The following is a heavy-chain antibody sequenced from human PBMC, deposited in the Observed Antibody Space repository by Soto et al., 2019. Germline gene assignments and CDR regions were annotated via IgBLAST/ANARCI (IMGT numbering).Heavy chain of an antibody. Sequence: ASVKVSCKASGYTFTNFYIHWVRQAPGQGLEWVGIINPSGGATNYARKFRGRVTMTRDTSTSTVYMDLSSLGSEDTAVYFCARAGQLVGANDYFDYWGQGTLVTVS. D-gene: IGHD1-26*01. CDR1: GYTFTNFY. CDR3: ARAGQLVGANDYFDY. J-gene: IGHJ4*02. CDR2: INPSGGAT. V-gene: IGHV1-46*01.